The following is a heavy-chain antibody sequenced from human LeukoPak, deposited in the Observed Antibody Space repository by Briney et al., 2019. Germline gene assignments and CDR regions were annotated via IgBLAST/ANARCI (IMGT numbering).Heavy chain of an antibody. Sequence: GGSLRLSCAASGFTFSGSAMHWVRQASGKGPEWVGRIRSKANSYATAYAASVKGRFTISRDDSTTKASLQMTSLTTEDTAVYYCTRPTGSLQNSGPGTLVTVSS. CDR3: TRPTGSLQN. V-gene: IGHV3-73*01. D-gene: IGHD3-9*01. CDR2: IRSKANSYAT. J-gene: IGHJ1*01. CDR1: GFTFSGSA.